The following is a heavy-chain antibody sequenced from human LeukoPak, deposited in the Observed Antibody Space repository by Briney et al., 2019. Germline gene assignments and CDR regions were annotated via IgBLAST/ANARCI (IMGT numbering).Heavy chain of an antibody. V-gene: IGHV3-30-3*01. CDR1: GFTFSSYA. CDR3: AVLTGDAFDI. Sequence: GGSLRLSCAASGFTFSSYAMHRVRQAPGKGLEWVAVISYDGSNKYYADPVKGRFTISRDNSKNTLYLQMNSLRAEDTAVYYCAVLTGDAFDIWGQGTMVTVSS. D-gene: IGHD7-27*01. CDR2: ISYDGSNK. J-gene: IGHJ3*02.